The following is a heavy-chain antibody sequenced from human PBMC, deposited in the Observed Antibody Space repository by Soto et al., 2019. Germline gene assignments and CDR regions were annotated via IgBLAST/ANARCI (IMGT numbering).Heavy chain of an antibody. J-gene: IGHJ6*03. Sequence: QVQLQESGPGLVKPSGTLSLTCAVSSGSISSSNWWSWDRQPPGKGLEWIGEIYHSGSTNYNPSLKSRVTISVDKSKNQFSLKLSSVTAADTAVYYCARVYCSGGSCYPRYYYYMDVWGKGTTVTVSS. V-gene: IGHV4-4*02. D-gene: IGHD2-15*01. CDR1: SGSISSSNW. CDR2: IYHSGST. CDR3: ARVYCSGGSCYPRYYYYMDV.